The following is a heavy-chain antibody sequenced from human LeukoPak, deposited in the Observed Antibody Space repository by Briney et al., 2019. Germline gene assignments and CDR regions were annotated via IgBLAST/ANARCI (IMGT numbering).Heavy chain of an antibody. D-gene: IGHD6-19*01. CDR3: ARDPGGWDVDY. J-gene: IGHJ4*02. CDR2: INPNSGGT. V-gene: IGHV1-2*02. Sequence: GASVKVSCKASGYTFTGYYMHWVRQAPGQGLGWRGWINPNSGGTNYAQKFQGRVTMTRDTSISTAYMELSRLRSDDTAVYYCARDPGGWDVDYWGQGTLVTVSS. CDR1: GYTFTGYY.